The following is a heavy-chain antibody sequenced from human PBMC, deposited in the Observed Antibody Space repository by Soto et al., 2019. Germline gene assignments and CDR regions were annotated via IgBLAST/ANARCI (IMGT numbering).Heavy chain of an antibody. CDR3: AKDRGNGDTPNIYSYYGIEV. Sequence: VGSLRLSCAVSGFSFSAYGMSWVRQAPGKGLEWISFISGGGGTIYYADSVKGRFISSRGNSKSTLYLQMTSLSVDDTAAYYCAKDRGNGDTPNIYSYYGIEVWGQGTTVTVSS. V-gene: IGHV3-23*01. CDR1: GFSFSAYG. J-gene: IGHJ6*02. CDR2: ISGGGGTI. D-gene: IGHD2-21*02.